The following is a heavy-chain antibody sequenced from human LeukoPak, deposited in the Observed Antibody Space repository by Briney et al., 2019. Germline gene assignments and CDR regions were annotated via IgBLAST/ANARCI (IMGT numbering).Heavy chain of an antibody. D-gene: IGHD3-22*01. Sequence: SETLSLTCTVSGDSITGSSYYWGWIRQPPGKGLEWIGSMFYSGSTYSNPSLKSRVTISVDTSKNQFSLKLSSVTAADTAVYYCARHYYDNTGCYYFDHWGRGTLFPVSS. CDR2: MFYSGST. V-gene: IGHV4-39*01. CDR1: GDSITGSSYY. CDR3: ARHYYDNTGCYYFDH. J-gene: IGHJ4*02.